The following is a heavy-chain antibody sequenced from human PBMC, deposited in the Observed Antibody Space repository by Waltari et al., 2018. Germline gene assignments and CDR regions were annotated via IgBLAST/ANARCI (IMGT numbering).Heavy chain of an antibody. CDR2: IYYSGTT. J-gene: IGHJ5*01. Sequence: QLELQESGPGLVKPSETLSLTCSVSGGSIRRSGYYWVWIRQPPGKGLEWIGSIYYSGTTYYNPSLNSRVTISVDTSKNQFSLKLTSVTAADTAMYFCARLPGYSSGWYDSWGQGTLVTVSS. CDR1: GGSIRRSGYY. CDR3: ARLPGYSSGWYDS. D-gene: IGHD6-19*01. V-gene: IGHV4-39*01.